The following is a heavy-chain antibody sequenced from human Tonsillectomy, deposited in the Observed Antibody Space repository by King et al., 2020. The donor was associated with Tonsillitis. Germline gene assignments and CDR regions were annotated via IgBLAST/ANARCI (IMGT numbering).Heavy chain of an antibody. CDR2: IDDSGRT. D-gene: IGHD3-10*01. J-gene: IGHJ4*02. Sequence: QLQESGPGLVKPSETLSLTCSVSGGSISTYYWNWIRQPPGKGLEWIGYIDDSGRTNYNPSLKGRVTISLDTSQSQFSLKLTSMTAADTAVYYCARGPWFGELSLDYWGQGTLVTVSS. V-gene: IGHV4-59*08. CDR3: ARGPWFGELSLDY. CDR1: GGSISTYY.